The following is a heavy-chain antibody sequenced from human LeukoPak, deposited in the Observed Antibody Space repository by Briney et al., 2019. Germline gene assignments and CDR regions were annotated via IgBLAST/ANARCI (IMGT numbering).Heavy chain of an antibody. CDR1: GGSISSYY. Sequence: PSETLSLTCTVSGGSISSYYWSWIRQPPGKGLEWIGYIYTSGSTNYNPSLKSRVTISVDTSKNQFSLKLSSVTAADTAVYYCARTLGYCSSTSCYNYYYYVDVWGKGTTVTVSS. CDR3: ARTLGYCSSTSCYNYYYYVDV. CDR2: IYTSGST. J-gene: IGHJ6*03. D-gene: IGHD2-2*02. V-gene: IGHV4-4*09.